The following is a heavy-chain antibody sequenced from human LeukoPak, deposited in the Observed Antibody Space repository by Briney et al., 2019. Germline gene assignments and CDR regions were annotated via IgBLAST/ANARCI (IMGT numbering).Heavy chain of an antibody. D-gene: IGHD3-10*01. J-gene: IGHJ3*02. V-gene: IGHV1-46*01. CDR2: INPSGGNT. Sequence: ASVKVSCKASGYTFTSYYMHWVRQAPGQGLEWMGIINPSGGNTNYAQKFQERVTITRDMSTSTAYMELSSLRSEDTAVYYCAAERFGELLGGAFDIWGQGTMVTVSS. CDR1: GYTFTSYY. CDR3: AAERFGELLGGAFDI.